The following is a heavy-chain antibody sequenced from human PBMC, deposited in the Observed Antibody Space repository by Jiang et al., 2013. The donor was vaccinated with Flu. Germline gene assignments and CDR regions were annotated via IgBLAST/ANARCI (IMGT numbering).Heavy chain of an antibody. CDR3: ARERTGTTSWHYYYGMDV. D-gene: IGHD1-1*01. Sequence: VQLLESGGGVVQPGRSLRLSCAASGFTFSSYGMHWVRQAPGKGLEWVAVIWYDGSNKYYADSVKGRFTISRDNSKNTLYLQMNSLRAEDTAVYYCARERTGTTSWHYYYGMDVVGPRD. CDR2: IWYDGSNK. V-gene: IGHV3-33*01. J-gene: IGHJ6*02. CDR1: GFTFSSYG.